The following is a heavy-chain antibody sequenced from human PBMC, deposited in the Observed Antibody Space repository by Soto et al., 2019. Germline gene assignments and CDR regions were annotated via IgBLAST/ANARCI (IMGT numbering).Heavy chain of an antibody. CDR1: GFTFSSYG. J-gene: IGHJ4*02. CDR2: IWYDGSNK. CDR3: ASEPGYSSGWYDY. D-gene: IGHD6-19*01. V-gene: IGHV3-33*01. Sequence: GGSLRLSCAASGFTFSSYGMHWVRQAPGKGLEWVAVIWYDGSNKYYADSVKGRFTISRDNSKNTLYLQMNSLRAEDTAVYYCASEPGYSSGWYDYWGQGTLVTVSS.